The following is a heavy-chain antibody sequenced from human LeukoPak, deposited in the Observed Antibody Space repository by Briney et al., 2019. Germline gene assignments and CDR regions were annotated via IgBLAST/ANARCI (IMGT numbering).Heavy chain of an antibody. CDR2: IYYSGST. CDR3: ASLTYYYDSSGYYSPQYYYYYYMDV. Sequence: PSETLSLTCTVSGGSISSCSYYWGWIRQPPGKGLEWIGSIYYSGSTYYNPSLKSRVTISVDTSKNQFSLKLSSVTAADTAVYYCASLTYYYDSSGYYSPQYYYYYYMDVWGKGTTVTVSS. D-gene: IGHD3-22*01. V-gene: IGHV4-39*01. CDR1: GGSISSCSYY. J-gene: IGHJ6*03.